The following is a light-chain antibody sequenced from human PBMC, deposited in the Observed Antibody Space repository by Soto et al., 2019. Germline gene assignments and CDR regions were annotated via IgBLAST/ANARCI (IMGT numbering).Light chain of an antibody. CDR2: GAA. CDR3: QQCDDWPRT. J-gene: IGKJ1*01. CDR1: QSVGNN. V-gene: IGKV3-15*01. Sequence: EIVMTQSPATLSVSPGERATLSCRASQSVGNNLAWYQQKHGQAPLLLINGAAIRATGVHARFSGSWSGTEFTLTISSLQSEDFAVYYCQQCDDWPRTFGQGTKVEIK.